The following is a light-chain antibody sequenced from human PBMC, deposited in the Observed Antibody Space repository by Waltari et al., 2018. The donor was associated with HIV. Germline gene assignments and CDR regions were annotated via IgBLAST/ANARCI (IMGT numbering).Light chain of an antibody. CDR1: DSAFGLYNF. V-gene: IGLV2-14*03. CDR2: DVD. CDR3: ASFTGDNTVM. Sequence: AVTQPASVSGLPGQSTTISCTGGDSAFGLYNFVSWYQQHSGKPPKHFRYDVDSRASGGSDRFSGSMSGNTASLTISGLRAEDEAHYYCASFTGDNTVMFGGGTEVTVL. J-gene: IGLJ3*02.